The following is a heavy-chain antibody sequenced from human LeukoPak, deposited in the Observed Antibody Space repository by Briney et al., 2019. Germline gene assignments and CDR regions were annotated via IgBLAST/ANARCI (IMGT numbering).Heavy chain of an antibody. J-gene: IGHJ3*01. Sequence: ASVKVSCKASGYTFTGYYMHWVRQAPGQGLEWMGWINPNSGGTNYAQKFQGRVTMTRDTSISTAYMELSRLTSDDTAIYYCARDGVDYDRHDGFHVWGQGTMVTVSS. CDR3: ARDGVDYDRHDGFHV. V-gene: IGHV1-2*02. CDR1: GYTFTGYY. CDR2: INPNSGGT. D-gene: IGHD3-22*01.